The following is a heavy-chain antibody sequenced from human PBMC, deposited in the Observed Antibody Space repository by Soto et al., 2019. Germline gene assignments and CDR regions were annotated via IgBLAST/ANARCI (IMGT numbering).Heavy chain of an antibody. Sequence: SETLSLTCAVSGGSISSSNWWSWVRQPPGKGLEWIGEIYHSGSTNYNPSLKSRVTISVDKSKNQFSLKLSSVTAADTAVYYCARDTAMVTNKEYYYYGMDVWGQGTTVTVSS. CDR3: ARDTAMVTNKEYYYYGMDV. CDR2: IYHSGST. CDR1: GGSISSSNW. V-gene: IGHV4-4*02. D-gene: IGHD5-18*01. J-gene: IGHJ6*02.